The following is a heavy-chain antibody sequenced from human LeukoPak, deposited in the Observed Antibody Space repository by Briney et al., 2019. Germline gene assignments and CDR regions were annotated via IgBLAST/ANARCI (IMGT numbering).Heavy chain of an antibody. V-gene: IGHV1-24*01. D-gene: IGHD3-22*01. J-gene: IGHJ5*02. CDR3: ATDLGDSSGYYNWFDP. Sequence: ASVKVSCKASGGTFSSYAISWVRQAPGKGLEWMGGFDPEDGETIYAQKFQGRVTMTEDTSTDTAYMELSSLRSEDTAVYYCATDLGDSSGYYNWFDPWGQRTLVTVSS. CDR2: FDPEDGET. CDR1: GGTFSSYA.